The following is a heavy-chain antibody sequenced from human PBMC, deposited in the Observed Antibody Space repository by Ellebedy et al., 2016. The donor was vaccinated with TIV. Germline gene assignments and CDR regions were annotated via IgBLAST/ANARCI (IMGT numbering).Heavy chain of an antibody. CDR2: IKQDGSEK. V-gene: IGHV3-7*03. J-gene: IGHJ3*01. CDR1: GFTFRTHW. CDR3: ARTAYYYDTSGYWIHDAFDV. D-gene: IGHD3-22*01. Sequence: GGSLRLSCAVSGFTFRTHWMSWVRQAPGKGLEWVANIKQDGSEKYYVDSVKGRFTISRDNAQNSLFLQMNSLRAEDTAVYYCARTAYYYDTSGYWIHDAFDVWGQGTVVTVSS.